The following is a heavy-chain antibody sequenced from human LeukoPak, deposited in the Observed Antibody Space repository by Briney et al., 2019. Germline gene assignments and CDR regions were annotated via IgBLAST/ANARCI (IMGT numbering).Heavy chain of an antibody. D-gene: IGHD3-22*01. CDR3: ARVGYYDSSGYYYFWFVSADISRGWFDP. J-gene: IGHJ5*02. V-gene: IGHV1-18*01. CDR2: ISAYNGNT. CDR1: GYTFTNYG. Sequence: GASVKVSCKASGYTFTNYGISWVRQAPGQGLEWMGWISAYNGNTNYAQKLQGRVTMTTDTSTSTAYMELRSLRSDDTAVYYCARVGYYDSSGYYYFWFVSADISRGWFDPWGQGTLVTVSS.